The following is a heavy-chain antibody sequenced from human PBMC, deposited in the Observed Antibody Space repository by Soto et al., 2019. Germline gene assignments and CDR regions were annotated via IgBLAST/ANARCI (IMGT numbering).Heavy chain of an antibody. CDR2: SNHLETT. CDR1: GASSTFGGYS. J-gene: IGHJ4*02. Sequence: SETLSLTCTVSGASSTFGGYSGSWIRQTPGKGLEWRGYSNHLETTVYNPSFESRLTLSIERARSQFFLKLHSMYSAASAVYVCASGGGYDYFDYWGQGILVSVSS. CDR3: ASGGGYDYFDY. D-gene: IGHD1-1*01. V-gene: IGHV4-30-2*01.